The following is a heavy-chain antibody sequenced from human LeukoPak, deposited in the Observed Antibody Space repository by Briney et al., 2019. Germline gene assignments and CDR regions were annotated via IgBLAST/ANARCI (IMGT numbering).Heavy chain of an antibody. V-gene: IGHV3-7*03. Sequence: GGSLRLSCAASGFTFSTYWMMWVRQAPGKGLEWVANINEDGSEKYYADSVEGRFTISRDNAKNSLYLQMNSLRAEDTALYYCARDPAILDAFDIWGQGTMVTVSS. CDR3: ARDPAILDAFDI. D-gene: IGHD2-15*01. CDR2: INEDGSEK. CDR1: GFTFSTYW. J-gene: IGHJ3*02.